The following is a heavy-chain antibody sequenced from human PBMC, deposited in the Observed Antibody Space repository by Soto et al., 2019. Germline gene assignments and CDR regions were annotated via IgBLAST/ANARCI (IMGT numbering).Heavy chain of an antibody. J-gene: IGHJ4*02. D-gene: IGHD6-19*01. CDR1: GGSIIGHY. CDR3: ARVGSSGWSPDY. CDR2: IFYTGST. Sequence: SETLSLTCTVSGGSIIGHYWIWMRQSPGKRLEWIGYIFYTGSTNYNPSLDSRVTLSVDTSKNQFSLRLSSVTAADTAVYYCARVGSSGWSPDYWGQGTLVTVSS. V-gene: IGHV4-59*11.